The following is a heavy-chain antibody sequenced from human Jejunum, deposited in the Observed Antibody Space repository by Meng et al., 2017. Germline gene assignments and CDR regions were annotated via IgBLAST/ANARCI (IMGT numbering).Heavy chain of an antibody. CDR3: ARGGGSGRYYFDY. V-gene: IGHV3-49*04. CDR2: IRNKAFGGTT. J-gene: IGHJ4*02. D-gene: IGHD6-19*01. Sequence: SLKISCIASGFTLGDYAMSWVRQAPGKGLEWVSFIRNKAFGGTTEYAASVKGRFTISRDDSESIAYLQMSNLKTEDTAVYYCARGGGSGRYYFDYWGQGTVVTVSS. CDR1: GFTLGDYA.